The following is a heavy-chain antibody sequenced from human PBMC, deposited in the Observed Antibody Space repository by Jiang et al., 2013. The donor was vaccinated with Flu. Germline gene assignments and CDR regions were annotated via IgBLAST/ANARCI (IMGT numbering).Heavy chain of an antibody. D-gene: IGHD4-17*01. J-gene: IGHJ6*02. CDR2: ISYDGSNK. V-gene: IGHV3-30-3*01. Sequence: VQLVESGGGVVQPGRSLRLSCAASGFTFSSYAMHWVRQAPGRGLEWVALISYDGSNKYYADSVKGRFTISRDNSKNTLYLQMNSLRAEDTAVYYCARDMTTVTSYYYYGMDVWGQGTTVTVSS. CDR3: ARDMTTVTSYYYYGMDV. CDR1: GFTFSSYA.